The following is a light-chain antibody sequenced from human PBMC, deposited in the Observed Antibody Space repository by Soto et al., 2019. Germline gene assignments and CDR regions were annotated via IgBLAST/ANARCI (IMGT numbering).Light chain of an antibody. CDR1: SSNIGAGYD. V-gene: IGLV1-40*01. CDR3: QSYDSGLSVV. CDR2: GNN. J-gene: IGLJ2*01. Sequence: QLVLTQPPSVSGAPGQRVTISCTGSSSNIGAGYDVHWYLQLPGTAPKLLIYGNNNRPSGVPDRFSGSKSGTSASLAITGLQAEDEADYYCQSYDSGLSVVFGGGTKLTVL.